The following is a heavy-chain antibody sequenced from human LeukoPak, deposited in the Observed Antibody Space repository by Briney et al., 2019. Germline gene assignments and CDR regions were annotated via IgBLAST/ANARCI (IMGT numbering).Heavy chain of an antibody. V-gene: IGHV1-69*05. Sequence: ASVKVSCKASGGTFSSYAISWVRQAPGQGLEWMGRIIPIFGTANYAQKFQGRVTITTDESTSTAYMELSSLRSEDTAVYYCARSPGHYFDYWGQRTLVTVSS. CDR3: ARSPGHYFDY. CDR1: GGTFSSYA. CDR2: IIPIFGTA. J-gene: IGHJ4*02.